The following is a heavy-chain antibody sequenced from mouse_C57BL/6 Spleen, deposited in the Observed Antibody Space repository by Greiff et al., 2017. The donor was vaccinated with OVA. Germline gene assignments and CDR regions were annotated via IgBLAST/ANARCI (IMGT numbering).Heavy chain of an antibody. CDR2: ISYSGST. CDR1: GYSITSGYD. J-gene: IGHJ3*01. Sequence: EVKLVESGPGMVKPSQSLSLTCTVTGYSITSGYDWHWIRHFPGNKLEWMGYISYSGSTNYNPSLKSRISITHDTSKNHFFLKLNSVTTEDTATYYCARDNYSNWFAYWGQGTLVTVSA. CDR3: ARDNYSNWFAY. V-gene: IGHV3-1*01. D-gene: IGHD2-5*01.